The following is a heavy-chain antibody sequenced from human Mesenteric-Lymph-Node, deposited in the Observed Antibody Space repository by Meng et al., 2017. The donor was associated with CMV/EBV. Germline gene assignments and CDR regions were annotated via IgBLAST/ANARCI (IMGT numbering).Heavy chain of an antibody. Sequence: GGSLRLSCAASGFTFSSYSMNWVRQAPGKGLEWVSYISSSSSTIYYADSVKGRFTISRDNTKNSLYLQMNSLRAEDTAVYYCARGGCSSTSCYRVQHWGQGTLVTVSS. J-gene: IGHJ1*01. CDR2: ISSSSSTI. D-gene: IGHD2-2*01. CDR3: ARGGCSSTSCYRVQH. V-gene: IGHV3-48*04. CDR1: GFTFSSYS.